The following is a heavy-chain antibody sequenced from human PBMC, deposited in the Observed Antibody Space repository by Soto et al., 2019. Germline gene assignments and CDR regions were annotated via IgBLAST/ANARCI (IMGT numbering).Heavy chain of an antibody. CDR3: ASEFCSGGNCYTYYFDP. V-gene: IGHV3-74*01. J-gene: IGHJ5*02. Sequence: SLRLSCAASGFTFNRNWMHWVRHTPGKGLVWVSHINTDGTNTNYADSVKGRFTISRDNAKSTLFLQMNSLRDEDTAVYYCASEFCSGGNCYTYYFDPWGQGIPVTVSS. D-gene: IGHD2-15*01. CDR2: INTDGTNT. CDR1: GFTFNRNW.